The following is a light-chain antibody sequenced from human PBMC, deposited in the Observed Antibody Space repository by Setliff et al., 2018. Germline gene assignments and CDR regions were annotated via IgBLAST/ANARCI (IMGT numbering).Light chain of an antibody. CDR2: DVS. J-gene: IGLJ1*01. CDR1: SSDVGGYNY. V-gene: IGLV2-14*01. CDR3: SSYTSSSTYV. Sequence: QSALTQPASVSGSPGQSITISCTGTSSDVGGYNYVSWYQQHPDKVPKLMISDVSKRPSGVSNRFSGSKSGNTASLTISGLQAEDEADYYCSSYTSSSTYVFGTGTKVTVL.